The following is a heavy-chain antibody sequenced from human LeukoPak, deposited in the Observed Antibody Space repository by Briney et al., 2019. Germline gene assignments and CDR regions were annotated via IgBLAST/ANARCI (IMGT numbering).Heavy chain of an antibody. CDR2: IKSKTDGGTT. D-gene: IGHD1-26*01. CDR3: QGEWEPYYMDV. Sequence: GGSLRLSCAASGFTFSSYAMSWVRQAPGKGLEWVGRIKSKTDGGTTDYAAPVKGRFTISRDDSKNTLYLQMNSLKTEDTAVYYCQGEWEPYYMDVWGKGTTVTVSS. J-gene: IGHJ6*03. CDR1: GFTFSSYA. V-gene: IGHV3-15*01.